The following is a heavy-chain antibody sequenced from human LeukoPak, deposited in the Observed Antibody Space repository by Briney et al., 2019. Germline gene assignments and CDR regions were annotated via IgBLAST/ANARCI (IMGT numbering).Heavy chain of an antibody. Sequence: GGSLRLSCAASGFTFTSYAMSWVRQAPGKGLEWVSTITGSGDSTFYADSVKGRFTISRDNSKNTLYVQMNSLRAEDTAVYYCARDHSSGWYSDYFDYWGQGTLVTVSS. D-gene: IGHD6-19*01. J-gene: IGHJ4*02. CDR1: GFTFTSYA. CDR3: ARDHSSGWYSDYFDY. CDR2: ITGSGDST. V-gene: IGHV3-23*01.